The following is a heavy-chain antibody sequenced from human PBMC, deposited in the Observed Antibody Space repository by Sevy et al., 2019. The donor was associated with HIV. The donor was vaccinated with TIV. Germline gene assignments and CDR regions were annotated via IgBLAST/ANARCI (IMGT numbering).Heavy chain of an antibody. Sequence: ASVKVSCKASGYTFTSYGISWVRQAPGQGLEWMGWISAYNGNTNYAQKLQGRVTMTTDTSTSTAYMELRSLRSDDTAVYYCARDWVRDSSGYYSNPFDYWGQGTLVTVSS. V-gene: IGHV1-18*01. CDR1: GYTFTSYG. J-gene: IGHJ4*02. CDR2: ISAYNGNT. CDR3: ARDWVRDSSGYYSNPFDY. D-gene: IGHD3-22*01.